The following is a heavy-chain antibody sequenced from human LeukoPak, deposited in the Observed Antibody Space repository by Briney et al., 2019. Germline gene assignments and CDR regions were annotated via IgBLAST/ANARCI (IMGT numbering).Heavy chain of an antibody. CDR1: GFTFSSYG. CDR3: AKDPLYSVAGPPRYYGMDV. V-gene: IGHV3-30*18. D-gene: IGHD6-19*01. Sequence: GGSLRLSCAASGFTFSSYGIHWVRQAPGKGLEWVAVVSDDGRHTHYADSVKGRFAISRDNSKSTLYLQMNSLRVEDTAVYYCAKDPLYSVAGPPRYYGMDVWGQGTTVTVSS. J-gene: IGHJ6*02. CDR2: VSDDGRHT.